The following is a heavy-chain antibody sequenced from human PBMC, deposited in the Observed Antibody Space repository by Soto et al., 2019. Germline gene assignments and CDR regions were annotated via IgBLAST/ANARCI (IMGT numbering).Heavy chain of an antibody. CDR3: ASDYYYDRGYFDY. D-gene: IGHD3-22*01. CDR2: ISYDGNNT. CDR1: GFTFSTYG. V-gene: IGHV3-30*03. Sequence: GESLKISCAASGFTFSTYGIHWVRQAPGKGLEWVAVISYDGNNTYYADSVKGRFTISRDNSKNTLYLQMNSLRAEDTAVYYCASDYYYDRGYFDYWGQGTLVTVSS. J-gene: IGHJ4*02.